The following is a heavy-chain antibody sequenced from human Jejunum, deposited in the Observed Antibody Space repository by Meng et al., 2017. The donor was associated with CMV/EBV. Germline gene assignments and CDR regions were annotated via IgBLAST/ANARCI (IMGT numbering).Heavy chain of an antibody. CDR3: ARDGSYSLDY. J-gene: IGHJ4*02. D-gene: IGHD1-26*01. Sequence: SCVASGFTFNIGHMNWVRQAPGKGLEWVSVICAGDYTDYADFVKGRFTISRDDGTNTLYLQMNSLTAEDSALYYCARDGSYSLDYWGQGTLVTVSS. V-gene: IGHV3-53*01. CDR2: ICAGDYT. CDR1: GFTFNIGH.